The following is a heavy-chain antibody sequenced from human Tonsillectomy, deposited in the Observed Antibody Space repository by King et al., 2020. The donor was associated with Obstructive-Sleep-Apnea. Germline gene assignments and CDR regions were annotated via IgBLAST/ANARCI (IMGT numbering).Heavy chain of an antibody. J-gene: IGHJ4*02. CDR2: ISYDGSNE. V-gene: IGHV3-30*04. CDR3: AREERITMIVVLITAPAFDY. CDR1: GFTFRNYA. Sequence: VQLVESGGGVVQPGRSLRLSCEASGFTFRNYAMHWVRQAPGKGLEWVAFISYDGSNEYYADSVKGRFTISRDNSENILYLQMNTLRAEDTAVYYCAREERITMIVVLITAPAFDYWGQGTLVSVSS. D-gene: IGHD3-22*01.